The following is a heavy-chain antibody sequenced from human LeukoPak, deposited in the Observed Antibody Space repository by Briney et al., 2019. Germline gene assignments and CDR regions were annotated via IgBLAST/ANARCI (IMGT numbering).Heavy chain of an antibody. CDR1: GYSFTSYW. CDR2: IYPGDSDT. CDR3: ARHRSSNAKGYSSGGSYYYYGMDV. D-gene: IGHD6-19*01. V-gene: IGHV5-51*01. J-gene: IGHJ6*02. Sequence: GESLQISCKGSGYSFTSYWIGWVRQMPGKGLEWMGIIYPGDSDTRYSPSFQGQVTISADKSINTAYLQWSSLKASDTAMYYCARHRSSNAKGYSSGGSYYYYGMDVWGQGTTVTVSS.